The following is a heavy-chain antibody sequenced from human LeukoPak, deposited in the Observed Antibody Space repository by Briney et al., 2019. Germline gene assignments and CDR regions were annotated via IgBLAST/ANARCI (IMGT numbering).Heavy chain of an antibody. V-gene: IGHV3-23*01. CDR2: ISGSGGST. D-gene: IGHD2-15*01. CDR1: GFTFSSYA. Sequence: GGSLRLSCAASGFTFSSYAMSWVRQAPGKGLEWVSAISGSGGSTYYADSVKGRFTISRDNSKNTLYLQMNSLRAEDTAAYYCAKEDCSGGSCYSYYFDYWGQGTLVTVSS. CDR3: AKEDCSGGSCYSYYFDY. J-gene: IGHJ4*02.